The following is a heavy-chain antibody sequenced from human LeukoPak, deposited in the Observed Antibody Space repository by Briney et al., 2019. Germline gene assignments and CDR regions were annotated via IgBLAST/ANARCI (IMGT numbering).Heavy chain of an antibody. CDR3: PTESRKGGALDY. Sequence: ASVKVSCKASGYTFTSYDINWVRQATGQGLEWMGWMNPNSGNTGYAQKLQGRVTMTRNTSISTAYMELSSLRSEDTAVYYCPTESRKGGALDYWGQETLVTVSS. CDR1: GYTFTSYD. J-gene: IGHJ4*02. D-gene: IGHD1-14*01. V-gene: IGHV1-8*01. CDR2: MNPNSGNT.